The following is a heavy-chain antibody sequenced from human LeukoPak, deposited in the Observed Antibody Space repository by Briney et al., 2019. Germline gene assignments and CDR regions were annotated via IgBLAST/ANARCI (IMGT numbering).Heavy chain of an antibody. D-gene: IGHD2-8*01. J-gene: IGHJ4*02. CDR2: IKSKTDGGTA. Sequence: GGSLRLSCAVSGFTATNARMTWVRQAPGKGLDWVGRIKSKTDGGTADYAAPVKGRFTISRDVSKNTLYLQMNSLKTEDTAVYYCATDSPPTKWGQGTLVTVSS. CDR3: ATDSPPTK. CDR1: GFTATNAR. V-gene: IGHV3-15*01.